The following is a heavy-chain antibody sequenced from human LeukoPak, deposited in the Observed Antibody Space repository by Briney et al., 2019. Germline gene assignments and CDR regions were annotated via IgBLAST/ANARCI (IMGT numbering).Heavy chain of an antibody. Sequence: ASVKVSCKASGYTFTSYGISWARQAPGQGLEWMGWISAYNGNTNYAQKLQGRVTMTTDTSTSTAYMELRSLRSDDTAVYYCARVEAFYYYYGMDVWGQGTTVTVSS. CDR1: GYTFTSYG. V-gene: IGHV1-18*01. CDR3: ARVEAFYYYYGMDV. CDR2: ISAYNGNT. J-gene: IGHJ6*02.